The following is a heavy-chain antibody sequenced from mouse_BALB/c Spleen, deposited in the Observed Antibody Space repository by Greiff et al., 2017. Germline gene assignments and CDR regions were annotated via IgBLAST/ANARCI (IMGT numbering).Heavy chain of an antibody. Sequence: QVQLKQSGAELVRPGVSVKISCKGSGYTFTDYAMHWVKQSHAKSLEWIGVISTYYGDASYNQKFKGKATMTVDKSSSTAYMELARLTSEDSAIYYCARGFITTVPFAYWGQGTLVTVSA. V-gene: IGHV1S137*01. CDR3: ARGFITTVPFAY. CDR2: ISTYYGDA. CDR1: GYTFTDYA. D-gene: IGHD1-1*01. J-gene: IGHJ3*01.